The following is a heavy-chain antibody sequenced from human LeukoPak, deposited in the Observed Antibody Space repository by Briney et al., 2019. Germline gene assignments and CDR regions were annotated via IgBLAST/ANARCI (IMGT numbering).Heavy chain of an antibody. CDR2: INPNSGGT. J-gene: IGHJ4*02. CDR1: GYTFTGYY. CDR3: AREQGVDTAMAAFDY. Sequence: ASVKVSCKASGYTFTGYYMHWVRQAPGQGLEWMGWINPNSGGTNYAQKFQGRVTMTRDTSISTAYMELSRLRSDDTAVYYCAREQGVDTAMAAFDYWGQGTLVTVSS. V-gene: IGHV1-2*02. D-gene: IGHD5-18*01.